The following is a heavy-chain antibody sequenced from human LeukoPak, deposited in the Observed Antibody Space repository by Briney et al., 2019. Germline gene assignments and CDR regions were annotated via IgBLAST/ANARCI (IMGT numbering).Heavy chain of an antibody. CDR2: IYTSGST. J-gene: IGHJ6*03. Sequence: SETLSLTCIVSGGSISSSIYYWAWVRQPPGKGLEWIGRIYTSGSTNYNPSLKSRLTMSVDTSKNQFSLKLSSVTAADTAVYYCARDLSNRGRDYYYYMDVWGKGTTVTVSS. D-gene: IGHD7-27*01. CDR3: ARDLSNRGRDYYYYMDV. CDR1: GGSISSSIYY. V-gene: IGHV4-39*07.